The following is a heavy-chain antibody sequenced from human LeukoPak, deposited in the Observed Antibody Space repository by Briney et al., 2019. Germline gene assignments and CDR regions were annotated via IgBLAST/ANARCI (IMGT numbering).Heavy chain of an antibody. CDR2: IYYSGNT. D-gene: IGHD3-22*01. CDR1: GGSMSSYY. Sequence: SETLSLTCTVSGGSMSSYYWSWIRQPPGKRLEWIGYIYYSGNTNSNPSLKSRVTMSVDTSKNQFSLNLSSVTAADTAVYYCARVRDRSLNNWFDPWGQGTLVTVSS. J-gene: IGHJ5*02. CDR3: ARVRDRSLNNWFDP. V-gene: IGHV4-59*01.